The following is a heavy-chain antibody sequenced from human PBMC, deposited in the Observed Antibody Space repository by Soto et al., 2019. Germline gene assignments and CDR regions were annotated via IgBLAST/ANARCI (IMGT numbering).Heavy chain of an antibody. CDR3: PRSGCNYYDSSGYYQH. J-gene: IGHJ1*01. Sequence: SETLSLTCAVYGGSFRGYYWSWIRQPPGKGLEWIGDINHSGSTNYNPSLKSRLTISVDTSKNLFTLKLSSVTAADTAVYYCPRSGCNYYDSSGYYQHWGQGTLVTVSS. D-gene: IGHD3-22*01. CDR1: GGSFRGYY. V-gene: IGHV4-34*01. CDR2: INHSGST.